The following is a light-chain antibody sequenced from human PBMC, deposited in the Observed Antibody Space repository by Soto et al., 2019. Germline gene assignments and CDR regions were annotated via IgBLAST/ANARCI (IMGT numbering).Light chain of an antibody. V-gene: IGKV3-15*01. Sequence: EVVMTQSPATLSLSPGERATLSCRASQTVSRNLAWYQQRPGQAPRLLIYDVFTRAAGIRARFSGSGSETEFTLTIMSLQSEDFAVYYCQQYYNLPSFGQGTRLEI. CDR1: QTVSRN. CDR2: DVF. J-gene: IGKJ5*01. CDR3: QQYYNLPS.